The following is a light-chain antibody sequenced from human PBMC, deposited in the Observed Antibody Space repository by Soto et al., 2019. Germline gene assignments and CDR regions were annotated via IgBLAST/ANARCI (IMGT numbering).Light chain of an antibody. J-gene: IGKJ1*01. Sequence: IVLKQSPGTLSLSPGERATLSCRASQSVSRSYLAWYQQNRGQAPRLLIYGASSRAPGIPDRFGGSGSGKDFSLTISNLAPEDFAVCYCRDNGSTRLTFGLETKVEIK. CDR1: QSVSRSY. CDR3: RDNGSTRLT. CDR2: GAS. V-gene: IGKV3-20*01.